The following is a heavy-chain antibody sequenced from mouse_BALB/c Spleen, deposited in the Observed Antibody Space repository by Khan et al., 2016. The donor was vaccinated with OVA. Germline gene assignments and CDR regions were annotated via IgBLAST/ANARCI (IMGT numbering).Heavy chain of an antibody. D-gene: IGHD2-5*01. Sequence: EVQLQQSGTVLARPGASVKMSCKASGYSFTSYWMHWVKQRPGQGLEWIGAIYPGNSDTSYNQKFKGKATLTAVTSASTAYMELSSLTTEDSAVVYCTDSNYGGWFAYWGQGTLVTVSA. J-gene: IGHJ3*01. CDR1: GYSFTSYW. V-gene: IGHV1-5*01. CDR2: IYPGNSDT. CDR3: TDSNYGGWFAY.